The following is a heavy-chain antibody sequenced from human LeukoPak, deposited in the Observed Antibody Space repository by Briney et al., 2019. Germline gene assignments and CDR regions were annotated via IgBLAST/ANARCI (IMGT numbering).Heavy chain of an antibody. CDR2: IYYSGST. J-gene: IGHJ4*02. D-gene: IGHD2-2*01. CDR3: ARDSLHPYCSSTSCRNTHFDY. CDR1: GGSISSYY. Sequence: SETLSLTCTVSGGSISSYYWSWIRQPPGKGLEWIGYIYYSGSTNYNPSLKSRVTISVDTSKNQFSLKLSSVTAADTAVYYCARDSLHPYCSSTSCRNTHFDYWGQGTLVTVSS. V-gene: IGHV4-59*01.